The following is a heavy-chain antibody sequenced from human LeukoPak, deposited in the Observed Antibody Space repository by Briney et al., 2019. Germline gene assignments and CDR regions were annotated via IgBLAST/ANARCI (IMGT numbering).Heavy chain of an antibody. CDR3: ARDQRLTYFDY. V-gene: IGHV4-39*07. CDR2: IYYSDST. J-gene: IGHJ4*02. D-gene: IGHD3-9*01. CDR1: TGSISGYY. Sequence: SETLSLTCTVSTGSISGYYWGWIRQPPGKGLEWIGSIYYSDSTYYNPSLKSRVTISVDTSKNQFSLKLNSVTAADTAVYYCARDQRLTYFDYWGQGTLVTVSS.